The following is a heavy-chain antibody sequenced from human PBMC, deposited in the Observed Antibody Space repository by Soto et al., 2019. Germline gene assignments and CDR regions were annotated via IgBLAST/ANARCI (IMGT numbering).Heavy chain of an antibody. CDR2: ISAYNGNT. Sequence: SVKVSCKASGYTFTSYGISWGRQAPGQGLEWMGWISAYNGNTNYAQKLQGRVTMTTDTSTSTAYMELRSLRSDDTAVYYCATLNYGALDYGMDVWGQGTTVTVSS. CDR3: ATLNYGALDYGMDV. J-gene: IGHJ6*02. V-gene: IGHV1-18*01. CDR1: GYTFTSYG. D-gene: IGHD4-17*01.